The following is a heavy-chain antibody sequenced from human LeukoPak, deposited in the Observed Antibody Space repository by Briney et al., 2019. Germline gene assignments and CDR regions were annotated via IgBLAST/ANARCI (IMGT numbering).Heavy chain of an antibody. CDR2: SDPEDGEA. Sequence: ASVKVSCKVSGSTLSDLSIHWVRQAPGKGLEYVGVSDPEDGEAFHAQNFQGRLIMTEDTSIDTAYMELSSLRSEDTAIYYCVTDRARLFWYFDLWGRGTLVTVSS. V-gene: IGHV1-24*01. CDR1: GSTLSDLS. D-gene: IGHD2-21*02. CDR3: VTDRARLFWYFDL. J-gene: IGHJ2*01.